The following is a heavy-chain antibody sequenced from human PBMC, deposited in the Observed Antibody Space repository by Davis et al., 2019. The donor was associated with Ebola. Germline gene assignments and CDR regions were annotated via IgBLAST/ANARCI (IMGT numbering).Heavy chain of an antibody. CDR3: ARGWFRAGMDV. V-gene: IGHV6-1*01. CDR2: TYYKSKWYN. J-gene: IGHJ6*04. CDR1: GDSVSSGG. Sequence: PSETLSLTCAISGDSVSSGGWNWIRQSPSRGLEWLGRTYYKSKWYNDYAVSVKSRININPDTSKNHFSLQLNSVTPEDTALYYCARGWFRAGMDVWGEGTTVTVSS. D-gene: IGHD3-10*01.